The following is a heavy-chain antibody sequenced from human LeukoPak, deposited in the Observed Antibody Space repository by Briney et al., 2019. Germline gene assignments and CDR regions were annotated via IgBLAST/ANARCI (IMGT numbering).Heavy chain of an antibody. CDR2: ITSGGST. CDR1: GFTFSNYA. Sequence: PGGSLRLSCATSGFTFSNYAMSWVRQAPGKGLGWVSAITSGGSTFYADSVMGRFTISRDNSKNTLYLQMYNLRAEDTAVYYCARRDYFDYCGQGTLVTVSS. V-gene: IGHV3-23*01. J-gene: IGHJ4*02. CDR3: ARRDYFDY.